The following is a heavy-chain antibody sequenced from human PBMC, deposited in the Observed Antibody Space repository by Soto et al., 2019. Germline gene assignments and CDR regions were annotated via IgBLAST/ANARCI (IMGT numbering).Heavy chain of an antibody. J-gene: IGHJ5*02. CDR2: IISIFGTA. Sequence: QVQLVQSGAEVKKPGSSVKVSCKASGGTFSSYAISWVRQAPGQGLEWMGGIISIFGTANYAQKFQGRVTITADESTSTAYMELSSLRFEDTAVHYCASPKFRFWQQLDPWGQGTLVTVSS. V-gene: IGHV1-69*01. CDR3: ASPKFRFWQQLDP. CDR1: GGTFSSYA. D-gene: IGHD3-3*01.